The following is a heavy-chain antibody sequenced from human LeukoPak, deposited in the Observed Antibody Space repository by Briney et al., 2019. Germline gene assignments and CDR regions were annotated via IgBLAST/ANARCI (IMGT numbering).Heavy chain of an antibody. J-gene: IGHJ4*02. D-gene: IGHD6-13*01. Sequence: GESLKISCQRSGYNFAIYWIDWVRQLPGKGLEWMGSIYPGDSDTKYTPSFQGHVTISADRSTNTAYLQWRSLQASDTAIYYCARRGDSSSWTPPDLDYWGPGTLVTVSS. V-gene: IGHV5-51*03. CDR1: GYNFAIYW. CDR2: IYPGDSDT. CDR3: ARRGDSSSWTPPDLDY.